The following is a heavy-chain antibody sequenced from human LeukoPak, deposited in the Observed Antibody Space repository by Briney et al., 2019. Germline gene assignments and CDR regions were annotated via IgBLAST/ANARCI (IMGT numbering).Heavy chain of an antibody. J-gene: IGHJ4*02. V-gene: IGHV3-23*01. Sequence: PGGSLRLSRAASGLTFTSYAMSSVRQAPGKRLEWVSVISGSGGSTYYAGSVKGRFPISRYNSKNTLYRHRESRRADNPAGESCAKDSREFDSWGPGNLVTVSP. CDR3: AKDSREFDS. CDR2: ISGSGGST. CDR1: GLTFTSYA.